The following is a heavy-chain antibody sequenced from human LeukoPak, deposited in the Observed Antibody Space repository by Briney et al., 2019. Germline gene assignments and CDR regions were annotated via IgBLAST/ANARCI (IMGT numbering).Heavy chain of an antibody. Sequence: GASVKVSCKASGGTFSSYGISWVRQAPGQGLEWMGGVVPIFGTANYAQKFQGRVTITADKSTSTAYMELSSLRSEDTAVYYCARAGYSGYVDYWGQGTLVTVSS. V-gene: IGHV1-69*06. CDR3: ARAGYSGYVDY. CDR2: VVPIFGTA. J-gene: IGHJ4*02. D-gene: IGHD1-26*01. CDR1: GGTFSSYG.